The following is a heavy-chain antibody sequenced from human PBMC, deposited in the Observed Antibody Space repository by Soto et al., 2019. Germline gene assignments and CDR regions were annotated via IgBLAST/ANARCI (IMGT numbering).Heavy chain of an antibody. CDR2: ISSSSSYT. D-gene: IGHD1-26*01. J-gene: IGHJ4*02. V-gene: IGHV3-11*05. Sequence: QVQLVESGGGLVKPGGSLRLSCAASGFTFSDYYMSWIRQAPGKGLEWVSYISSSSSYTNYADSVKGRFTISRDNAKNSLYLQMNSLRAEDTAVYYCARAYSGSPWTDYWGQGTLVTVSS. CDR1: GFTFSDYY. CDR3: ARAYSGSPWTDY.